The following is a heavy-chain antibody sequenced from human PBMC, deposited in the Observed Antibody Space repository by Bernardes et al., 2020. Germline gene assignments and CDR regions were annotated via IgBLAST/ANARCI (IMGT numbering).Heavy chain of an antibody. J-gene: IGHJ6*02. CDR1: GGSISSSNW. CDR2: IYHSGST. CDR3: ARVIYDGLRGPNYYYYYGMDV. D-gene: IGHD3-16*01. V-gene: IGHV4-4*02. Sequence: TLSLTCAVSGGSISSSNWWSWVRQPPGKGLEWIGEIYHSGSTNYNPSLKSRVTISVDKSKNQFSLKLSSVTAADTAVYYCARVIYDGLRGPNYYYYYGMDVWGQGTTVTVSS.